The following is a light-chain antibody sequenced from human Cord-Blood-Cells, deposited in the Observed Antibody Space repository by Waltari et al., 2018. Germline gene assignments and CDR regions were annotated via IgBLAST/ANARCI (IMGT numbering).Light chain of an antibody. CDR1: QDISNY. CDR3: QQYDNLPLT. CDR2: DAS. V-gene: IGKV1-33*01. Sequence: DIQMTQSPSSLSASVGDRVTITCPASQDISNYFNWYQQKPGKAPKRLIYDASNLETGGPSRFSGSGSGTDFTCTISSLQPEDIATYYCQQYDNLPLTFGGGTKGEIK. J-gene: IGKJ4*01.